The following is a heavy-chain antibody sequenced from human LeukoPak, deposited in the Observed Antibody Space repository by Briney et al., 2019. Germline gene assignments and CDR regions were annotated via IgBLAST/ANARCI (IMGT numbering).Heavy chain of an antibody. D-gene: IGHD6-13*01. CDR3: ARDRKEQQLVHFDY. V-gene: IGHV3-20*04. CDR2: INWNGGST. CDR1: GFTFSSYS. Sequence: GGSLRPSCAASGFTFSSYSMNWVRQAPGKGLEWVSGINWNGGSTGYADSVKGRFTISRDNAKNSLYLQMNSLRAEDTALYYCARDRKEQQLVHFDYWGQGTLVTVSS. J-gene: IGHJ4*02.